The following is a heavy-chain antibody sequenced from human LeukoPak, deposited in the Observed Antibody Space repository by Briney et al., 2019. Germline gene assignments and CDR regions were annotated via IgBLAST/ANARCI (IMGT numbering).Heavy chain of an antibody. CDR2: ISGSGGST. Sequence: WGSLRLSSAASGFTFSNYAMSWVRQAPGKGLEWVSGISGSGGSTYYADSVKGRFTISRDNSKNTLYLQMGSLRAEDMAVYYCARRPSGHIDYWGQGTLVTVSS. CDR3: ARRPSGHIDY. V-gene: IGHV3-23*01. J-gene: IGHJ4*02. CDR1: GFTFSNYA. D-gene: IGHD1-26*01.